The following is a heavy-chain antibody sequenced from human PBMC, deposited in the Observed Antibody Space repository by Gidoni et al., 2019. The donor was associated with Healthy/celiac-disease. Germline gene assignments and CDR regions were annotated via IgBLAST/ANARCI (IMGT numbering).Heavy chain of an antibody. CDR1: GFTFSSYW. V-gene: IGHV3-7*01. Sequence: EVQLVESGGGLVQPGGSLRLSGAASGFTFSSYWMIWVRQAPGKGLEWVANIRQDGSEKSYVDSVKGRFTISRDNAKNSLYLQMNSLRAEDTAVYYCARDRDYYYDSSGYYYFHWFDPWGQGTLVTVSS. J-gene: IGHJ5*02. CDR2: IRQDGSEK. D-gene: IGHD3-22*01. CDR3: ARDRDYYYDSSGYYYFHWFDP.